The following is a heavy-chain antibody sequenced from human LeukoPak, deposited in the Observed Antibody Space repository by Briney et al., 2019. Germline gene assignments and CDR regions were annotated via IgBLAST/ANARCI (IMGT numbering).Heavy chain of an antibody. CDR2: VNHSGGT. CDR3: ARGRTGYQLLPTKKNYSYYYVDV. V-gene: IGHV4-34*01. D-gene: IGHD2-2*01. Sequence: SETLSLTCDVYGESFSGYYWSWIRQPPGKGLEWIGEVNHSGGTNYNPSLKRRVTISLDTSKNQFSLKLSAVTAADTAMYFCARGRTGYQLLPTKKNYSYYYVDVWGKGTSVTVSS. J-gene: IGHJ6*03. CDR1: GESFSGYY.